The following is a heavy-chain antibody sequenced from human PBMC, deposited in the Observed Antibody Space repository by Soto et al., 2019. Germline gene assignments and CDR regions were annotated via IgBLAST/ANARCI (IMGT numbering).Heavy chain of an antibody. CDR2: ISYDGSNK. Sequence: QVQLVESGGGVVQPGRSLRLSCAASGFTFSSYGMHWVRQAPGKGLEWVAVISYDGSNKYYADSVKGRFTISRDNPKNTLYLQMNSLRAEDTAVYYCAKDAAAGMWYGMGVWGQGTTVTVAS. CDR1: GFTFSSYG. J-gene: IGHJ6*02. D-gene: IGHD6-13*01. V-gene: IGHV3-30*18. CDR3: AKDAAAGMWYGMGV.